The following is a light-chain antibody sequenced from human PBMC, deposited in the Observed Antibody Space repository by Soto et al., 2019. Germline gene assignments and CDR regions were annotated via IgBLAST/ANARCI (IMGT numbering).Light chain of an antibody. CDR2: LDSDGSH. CDR3: QTWGTGSHVV. J-gene: IGLJ2*01. Sequence: QSVLTQSPSASASLGASVKLTCTLSSGHSSYAIAWHQQQPEKGPRYLMKLDSDGSHTKGDAIPDRFSGASAGAERHLTISIVQSEDEADYSCQTWGTGSHVVFGGGTKLTVL. CDR1: SGHSSYA. V-gene: IGLV4-69*01.